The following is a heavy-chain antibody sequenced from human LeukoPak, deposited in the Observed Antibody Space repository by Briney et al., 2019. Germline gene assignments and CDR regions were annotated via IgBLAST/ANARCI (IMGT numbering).Heavy chain of an antibody. Sequence: PGGTLRLSCAASGFTFDDYGMSWARQAPGKGLEWVSDINWNGGATGYAASVKARFTISRDNAKNSLYLQMNSLRAEDTALYYCARCSRSSTSCYSTFDIWGQGTKVTVSS. CDR1: GFTFDDYG. J-gene: IGHJ3*02. CDR3: ARCSRSSTSCYSTFDI. D-gene: IGHD2-2*02. CDR2: INWNGGAT. V-gene: IGHV3-20*04.